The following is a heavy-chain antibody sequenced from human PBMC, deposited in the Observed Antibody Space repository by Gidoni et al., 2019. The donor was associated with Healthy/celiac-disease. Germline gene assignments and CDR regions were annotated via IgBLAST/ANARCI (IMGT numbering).Heavy chain of an antibody. CDR3: ARDRGSYDIEPTPAYFDY. J-gene: IGHJ4*02. V-gene: IGHV4-31*03. CDR1: GGSISSGGYY. Sequence: QVQLQESGPGLVKPSQTLSLTCPVSGGSISSGGYYWSWIRQHPGKGLEWIGYIYYSGSTYYNPSLKSRVTISVDTSKNQFSLKLSSVTAADTAVYYCARDRGSYDIEPTPAYFDYWGQGTLVTVSS. D-gene: IGHD3-16*01. CDR2: IYYSGST.